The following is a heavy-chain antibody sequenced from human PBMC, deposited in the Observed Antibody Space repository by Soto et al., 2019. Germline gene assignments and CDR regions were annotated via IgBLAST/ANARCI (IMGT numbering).Heavy chain of an antibody. J-gene: IGHJ6*02. V-gene: IGHV3-30*18. CDR2: ISYDESEK. CDR3: AKDGWWQAGFYYYGMAV. D-gene: IGHD2-15*01. Sequence: QVQLVESGGGVVQPGKSLRLSCAASGFTFSHYAMHWVRQAPGKGLEWVAVISYDESEKYYEDSVKGRCTISRDNSKNTFYLQMTSLSAVDTAAYYGAKDGWWQAGFYYYGMAVCGQWTTVTVSS. CDR1: GFTFSHYA.